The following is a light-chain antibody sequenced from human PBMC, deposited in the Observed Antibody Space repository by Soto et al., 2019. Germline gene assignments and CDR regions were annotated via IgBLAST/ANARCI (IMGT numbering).Light chain of an antibody. CDR1: QSISSY. CDR2: AAS. CDR3: QQSYSTPPT. V-gene: IGKV1-39*01. Sequence: IHMTHSPSSLSASVGDRVTITCRASQSISSYLNWYQQKPGKAPKPLIYAASSLQSGVPSRFSGSGSGTDFTLTISSLQPEDFATYYCQQSYSTPPTLGQGTKVDI. J-gene: IGKJ1*01.